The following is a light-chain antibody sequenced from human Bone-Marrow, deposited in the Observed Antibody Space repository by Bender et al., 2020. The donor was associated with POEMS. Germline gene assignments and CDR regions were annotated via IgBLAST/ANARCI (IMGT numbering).Light chain of an antibody. CDR3: CSYAGSYSFV. CDR1: SSDVGGYNH. Sequence: QSALTQPPSASGSPGQSVTISCTGTSSDVGGYNHVSWYQQHPGKAPKLMIYDVSTRPSGVPDRFSGSKSVNTASLTISGLQADDEADYYCCSYAGSYSFVFGTGTKVTVL. V-gene: IGLV2-11*01. J-gene: IGLJ1*01. CDR2: DVS.